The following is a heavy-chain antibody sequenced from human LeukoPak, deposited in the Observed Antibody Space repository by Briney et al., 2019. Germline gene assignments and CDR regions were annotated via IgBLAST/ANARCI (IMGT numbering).Heavy chain of an antibody. V-gene: IGHV1-69*04. J-gene: IGHJ6*02. CDR3: AGDIAAAGFYYYYGMDV. D-gene: IGHD6-13*01. Sequence: GASVKVSCKAPGGTFSSYAISWVRQAPGQGLEWMGRIIPIFGIANYAQKFQGRVTITADKSTSTAYMELSSLRSEDTAVYYCAGDIAAAGFYYYYGMDVWGQGTTVTVSS. CDR2: IIPIFGIA. CDR1: GGTFSSYA.